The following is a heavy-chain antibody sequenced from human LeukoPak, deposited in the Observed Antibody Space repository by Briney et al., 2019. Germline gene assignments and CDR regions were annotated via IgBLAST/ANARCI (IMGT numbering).Heavy chain of an antibody. J-gene: IGHJ4*02. CDR1: GFTFSDYY. V-gene: IGHV3-11*04. CDR3: ARDTSEGYNFDYFDY. Sequence: PGGSLRLSCAASGFTFSDYYMSWIRQAPGRGLEWVSYISSSGSTIYYADSVKGRFTISRDNAKNSLYLQMNSLRAEDTAVYYCARDTSEGYNFDYFDYWGQGTLVTVSS. CDR2: ISSSGSTI. D-gene: IGHD5-24*01.